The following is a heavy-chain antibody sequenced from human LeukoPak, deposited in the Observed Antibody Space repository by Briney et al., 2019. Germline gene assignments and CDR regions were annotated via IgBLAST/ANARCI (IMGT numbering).Heavy chain of an antibody. V-gene: IGHV3-64*01. J-gene: IGHJ4*02. CDR3: ARAPYDILTGQTAYYFDY. CDR1: GFTFSSYA. CDR2: ISSNGGST. D-gene: IGHD3-9*01. Sequence: PGGSLRLSCAASGFTFSSYAMHWVRQAPGKGLEYVSAISSNGGSTYYANSVKGRFTISRDNSKNTLYLQMGSLRAEDMAVYYCARAPYDILTGQTAYYFDYWGQGTLVTVSS.